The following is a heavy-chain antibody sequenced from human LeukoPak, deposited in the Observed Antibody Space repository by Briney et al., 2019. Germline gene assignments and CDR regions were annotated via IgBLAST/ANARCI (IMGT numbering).Heavy chain of an antibody. CDR2: IIPILGIA. Sequence: SVKVSCKASGGTFSSYTISWVRQAPGQGLEWMGRIIPILGIANYAQKFQGRVTITSDKSTSTAYMELSSLRSEDTAVYYCARGGWPHARGMDVWGQGTTVTVSS. D-gene: IGHD2-15*01. J-gene: IGHJ6*02. V-gene: IGHV1-69*02. CDR3: ARGGWPHARGMDV. CDR1: GGTFSSYT.